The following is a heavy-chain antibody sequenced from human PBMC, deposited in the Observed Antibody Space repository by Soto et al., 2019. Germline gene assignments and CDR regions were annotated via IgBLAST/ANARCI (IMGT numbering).Heavy chain of an antibody. V-gene: IGHV3-23*01. D-gene: IGHD2-2*01. CDR3: AKAPTRHTSNCYDY. J-gene: IGHJ4*02. CDR1: GFTFSSYA. CDR2: ISGSGGST. Sequence: GGSLRPSCAASGFTFSSYAMSWVRQAPGKGLEWVSAISGSGGSTYYADSVKGRFTISRDNSKNTLYLQMNSLRAEDTAVYYCAKAPTRHTSNCYDYWGQGTLVTVSS.